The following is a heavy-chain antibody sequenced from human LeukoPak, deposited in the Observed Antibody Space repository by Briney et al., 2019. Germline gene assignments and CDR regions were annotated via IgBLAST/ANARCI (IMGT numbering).Heavy chain of an antibody. CDR3: AGGIAAAGGFDY. V-gene: IGHV3-21*01. D-gene: IGHD6-13*01. CDR2: ISSSSSYI. Sequence: PGGSLRLSCAASGFTFSSYSMNWVRQAPGKGLEWVSSISSSSSYIYYADSVKGRFTISRDNAKNSLYLQTNSLRAEDTAVYYCAGGIAAAGGFDYWGQGTLVTVSS. CDR1: GFTFSSYS. J-gene: IGHJ4*02.